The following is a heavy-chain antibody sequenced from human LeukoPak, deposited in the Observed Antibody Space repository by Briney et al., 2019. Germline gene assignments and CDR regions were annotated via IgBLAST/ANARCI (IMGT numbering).Heavy chain of an antibody. V-gene: IGHV4-59*12. CDR3: ARESGTMIVSGNY. CDR1: GGSTNSYY. J-gene: IGHJ4*02. CDR2: IYYSGNT. Sequence: PSETLSLTCTVSGGSTNSYYYSWIREPPGKGLEWIGYIYYSGNTNYNPSLKRRVTVSLDTSKTQFSLKLSSVTAADTAVYYCARESGTMIVSGNYWGQGTLVTVSS. D-gene: IGHD3-22*01.